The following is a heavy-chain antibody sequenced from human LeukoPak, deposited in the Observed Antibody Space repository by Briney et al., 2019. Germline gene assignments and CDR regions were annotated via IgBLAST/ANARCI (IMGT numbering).Heavy chain of an antibody. J-gene: IGHJ4*02. CDR1: SASISSSPYY. V-gene: IGHV4-39*02. Sequence: SETLSLTCTVSSASISSSPYYWGWIRQSPGKGLEWIGTISYSGTTYYNPSLKSRVTVSVDTSKNHFSLKLSSVTAADTAVYYCAANSADYNTLGSSYKVWGQGTLVTVSS. CDR2: ISYSGTT. D-gene: IGHD3-10*01. CDR3: AANSADYNTLGSSYKV.